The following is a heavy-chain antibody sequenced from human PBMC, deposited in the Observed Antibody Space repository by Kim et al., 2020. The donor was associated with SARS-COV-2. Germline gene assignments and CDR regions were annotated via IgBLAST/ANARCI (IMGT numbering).Heavy chain of an antibody. Sequence: SLKGRFTISVDTSKNRFYPKLSSVTAEDTAVYYCAREVNGGYGEADDWGQGTTVTVSS. CDR3: AREVNGGYGEADD. J-gene: IGHJ6*02. D-gene: IGHD7-27*01. V-gene: IGHV4-30-2*05.